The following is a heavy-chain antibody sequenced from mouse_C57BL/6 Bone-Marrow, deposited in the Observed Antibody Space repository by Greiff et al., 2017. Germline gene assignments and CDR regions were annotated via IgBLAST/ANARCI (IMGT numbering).Heavy chain of an antibody. J-gene: IGHJ3*01. CDR2: IYPGGGYT. V-gene: IGHV1-63*01. Sequence: QVHVKQSGAELVRPGTSVKMSCKASGYTFTNYWIGWAKQRPGHGLEWIGDIYPGGGYTNYNEKFKGKATLTADKSSSPAYMLFSVLTSEDSSICYCALTMVTSWFAYWGQGTLVTVSA. CDR3: ALTMVTSWFAY. CDR1: GYTFTNYW. D-gene: IGHD2-2*01.